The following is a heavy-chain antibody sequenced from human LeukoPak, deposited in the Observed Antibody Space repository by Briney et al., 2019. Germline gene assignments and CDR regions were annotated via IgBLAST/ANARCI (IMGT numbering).Heavy chain of an antibody. V-gene: IGHV5-51*01. CDR2: IYPHDSNP. D-gene: IGHD3-22*01. CDR1: GYSFTNYW. CDR3: ARAISGETSGYYYADY. J-gene: IGHJ4*02. Sequence: GESLKISCKGSGYSFTNYWIGWVRKMPGKGLEWMGIIYPHDSNPRYSPSFQGQVTISADKSISTAYLQWSSLKASDTAMYYCARAISGETSGYYYADYWGQGTLVTVSS.